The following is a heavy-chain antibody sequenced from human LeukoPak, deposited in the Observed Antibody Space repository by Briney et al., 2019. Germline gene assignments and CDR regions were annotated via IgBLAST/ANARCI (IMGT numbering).Heavy chain of an antibody. CDR2: ISGSGDNT. J-gene: IGHJ4*02. V-gene: IGHV3-23*01. CDR3: AKAGYGPEYYFHY. D-gene: IGHD2/OR15-2a*01. Sequence: PGGSLRLSCLAPGFTFSTYAMNWVRQAPGKGLEWVSSISGSGDNTYYADSVKGRFTISRDNSKDTLCLQMNSLRAEDTAIYYCAKAGYGPEYYFHYCGQGTLVTVSS. CDR1: GFTFSTYA.